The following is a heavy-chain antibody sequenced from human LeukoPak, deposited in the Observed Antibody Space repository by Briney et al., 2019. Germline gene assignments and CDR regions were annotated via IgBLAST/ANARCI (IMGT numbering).Heavy chain of an antibody. CDR3: ARDPSYYDSSGGD. J-gene: IGHJ4*02. V-gene: IGHV1-2*02. CDR1: GYTFTGYY. Sequence: ASVKVSCKASGYTFTGYYMHWVRQAPGQRLEWMGWINPNSGGTNYAQKFQGRVTMTRDTSISTAYMELSRLRSDDTAVYYCARDPSYYDSSGGDWGQGTLVTVSS. D-gene: IGHD3-22*01. CDR2: INPNSGGT.